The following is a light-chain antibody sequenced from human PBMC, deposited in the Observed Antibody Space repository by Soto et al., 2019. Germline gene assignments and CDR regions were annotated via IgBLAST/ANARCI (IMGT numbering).Light chain of an antibody. CDR2: DAS. CDR3: QPRSNWPRT. Sequence: EIVLTQSPATLSLSPGERATLSCRASQSVGTYLAWYQQRPGQAPRLLIYDASNRATGIPARFSGSGSGTDFTLTISSLEPEDFAVYYCQPRSNWPRTFGQGTKVDIK. V-gene: IGKV3-11*01. CDR1: QSVGTY. J-gene: IGKJ1*01.